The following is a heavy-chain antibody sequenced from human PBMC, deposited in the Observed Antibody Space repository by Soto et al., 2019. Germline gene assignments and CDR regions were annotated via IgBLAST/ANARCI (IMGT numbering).Heavy chain of an antibody. Sequence: GGSLRLSCAASGFTFSGSAMHWVRQASGKGLEWVGRIRSKANSYATAYAASVKGRFTISRDDSKNTAYLQMNSLKTEDTAVYYCTSPSQGRYYDFWSGNYYYYGMDVWGQGTTVTVSS. J-gene: IGHJ6*02. CDR2: IRSKANSYAT. CDR1: GFTFSGSA. D-gene: IGHD3-3*01. V-gene: IGHV3-73*01. CDR3: TSPSQGRYYDFWSGNYYYYGMDV.